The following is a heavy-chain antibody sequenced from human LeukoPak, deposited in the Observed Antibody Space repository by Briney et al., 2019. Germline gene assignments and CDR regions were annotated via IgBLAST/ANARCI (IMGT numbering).Heavy chain of an antibody. CDR2: ISNSSSFI. CDR1: GFTFSSYW. J-gene: IGHJ2*01. CDR3: ARDRGYFDL. V-gene: IGHV3-21*01. Sequence: GGSLRLSCAASGFTFSSYWIHWVRQAPGKGLEWVSSISNSSSFIYYADSVKGRFTISRDNAENSLYLQMNSLGAEDTALYYCARDRGYFDLWGRGTLVTVSS.